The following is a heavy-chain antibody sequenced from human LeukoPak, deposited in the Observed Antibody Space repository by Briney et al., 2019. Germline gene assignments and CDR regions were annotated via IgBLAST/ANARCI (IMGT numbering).Heavy chain of an antibody. J-gene: IGHJ3*02. V-gene: IGHV5-51*01. CDR3: ARRRGRYSGDAFDI. CDR2: IYPGDSDT. D-gene: IGHD3-10*01. CDR1: EYSFTTYW. Sequence: LGESLKISCQGSEYSFTTYWIGWVRQMPGKGLEWMGIIYPGDSDTRYSPSFQGQVTISADKSMSTAYLQWSSLKASDTAMYYCARRRGRYSGDAFDIWGQGTMVTVSS.